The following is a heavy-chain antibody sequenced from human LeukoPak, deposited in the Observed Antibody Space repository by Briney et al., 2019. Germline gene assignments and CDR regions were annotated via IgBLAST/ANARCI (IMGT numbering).Heavy chain of an antibody. V-gene: IGHV4-39*07. J-gene: IGHJ4*02. CDR2: IYYSGTT. CDR1: GGSIGSSPYY. D-gene: IGHD5-12*01. Sequence: SETLSLTCTVSGGSIGSSPYYWGWIRQPPGKGLEWIGNIYYSGTTYYNPSLKSRVTISVDTSKNQFSLKLSSVTAADTAVYYCAREAHSRHGGYGHYFDYWGQGSLVTVSS. CDR3: AREAHSRHGGYGHYFDY.